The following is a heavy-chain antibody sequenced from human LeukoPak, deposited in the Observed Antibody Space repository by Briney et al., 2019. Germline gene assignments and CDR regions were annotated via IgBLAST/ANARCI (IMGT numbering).Heavy chain of an antibody. CDR2: ISGSGGST. CDR1: GFTFSSDA. CDR3: AKAPVTSCRGAYCYPFDS. Sequence: GGSLRLSCAASGFTFSSDAMNWVRQAPGKGLEWVSVISGSGGSTYYADSVKGRFTISRDNSKNTLYLQMNSLRAEDAAVYFCAKAPVTSCRGAYCYPFDSWGQGTLVTVSS. V-gene: IGHV3-23*01. J-gene: IGHJ4*02. D-gene: IGHD2-21*01.